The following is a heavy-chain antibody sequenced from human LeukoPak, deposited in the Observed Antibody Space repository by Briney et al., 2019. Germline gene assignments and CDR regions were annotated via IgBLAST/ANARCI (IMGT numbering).Heavy chain of an antibody. V-gene: IGHV1-2*02. CDR1: EYSFTGYY. CDR2: INPNSGGT. J-gene: IGHJ4*02. Sequence: ASVKVSCKASEYSFTGYYLHWVRQAPGQGLEWMGWINPNSGGTDFAQKFQGRVTMTRDTSITTAYMELSSLRSDDTAIYYCARDIWAGGATIEHWGQGTLVTVSS. D-gene: IGHD1-26*01. CDR3: ARDIWAGGATIEH.